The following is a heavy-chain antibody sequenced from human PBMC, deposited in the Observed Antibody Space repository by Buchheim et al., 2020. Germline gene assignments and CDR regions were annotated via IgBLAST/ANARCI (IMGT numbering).Heavy chain of an antibody. CDR3: ARIFSGDYALDY. Sequence: QVQLQESGPGLVKPSETLSLTCSVSSGSVTNGVHYWSWIRQPPGKGLEWIGHIYDRGITYYNSSLKSRVTMSLDASKNKFSLKLNSVTAADTALYFCARIFSGDYALDYWGQGIL. D-gene: IGHD1-26*01. V-gene: IGHV4-61*08. CDR2: IYDRGIT. J-gene: IGHJ4*02. CDR1: SGSVTNGVHY.